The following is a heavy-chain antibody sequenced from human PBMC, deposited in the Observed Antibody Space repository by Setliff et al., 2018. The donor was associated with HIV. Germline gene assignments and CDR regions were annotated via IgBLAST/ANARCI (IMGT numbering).Heavy chain of an antibody. Sequence: SETLSLTCNVSGDSIRSNNYYWGWIRQPPGKGLEWIGNIHYSRSTSYNPSFKNRVTFSVDTSKNQPSLKLTSVTAADTAVYYCARTGPLPGRITVFGVVISYYFDYWGQGTLVTVSS. D-gene: IGHD3-3*01. CDR3: ARTGPLPGRITVFGVVISYYFDY. J-gene: IGHJ4*02. V-gene: IGHV4-39*01. CDR2: IHYSRST. CDR1: GDSIRSNNYY.